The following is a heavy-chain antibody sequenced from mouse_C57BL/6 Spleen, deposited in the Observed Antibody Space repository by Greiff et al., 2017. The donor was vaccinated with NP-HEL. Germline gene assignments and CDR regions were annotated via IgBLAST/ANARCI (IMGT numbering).Heavy chain of an antibody. CDR3: TRHPFAY. J-gene: IGHJ3*01. Sequence: QVQLLQSGAELVRPGASVTLSCKASGYTFTDYEMHWVKQTPVHGLEWIGAIDPETGGTAYNQKFKGKAILTADKSSSTAYMELRSLTSEDSAVYYCTRHPFAYWGQGTLVTVSA. CDR1: GYTFTDYE. V-gene: IGHV1-15*01. CDR2: IDPETGGT.